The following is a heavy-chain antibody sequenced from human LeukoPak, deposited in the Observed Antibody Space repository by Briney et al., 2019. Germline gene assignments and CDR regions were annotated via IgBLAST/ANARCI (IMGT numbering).Heavy chain of an antibody. D-gene: IGHD4-11*01. Sequence: PGGSLRLSCAASGFTFSSYGMHWVRQAPGKGLEWVAVISYDGSNKYYADSVKGRFTISRDNSKNTLYLQMNSLRAEDTAVYYCAKSPLYSNYEAYWGQGTLVTVSS. J-gene: IGHJ4*02. CDR1: GFTFSSYG. CDR2: ISYDGSNK. V-gene: IGHV3-30*18. CDR3: AKSPLYSNYEAY.